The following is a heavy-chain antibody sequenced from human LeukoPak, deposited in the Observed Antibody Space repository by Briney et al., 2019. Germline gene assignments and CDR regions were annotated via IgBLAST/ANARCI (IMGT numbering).Heavy chain of an antibody. CDR1: RFTYSSYS. CDR3: ASAFRIFPGFG. CDR2: ISSSSSTI. V-gene: IGHV3-48*01. D-gene: IGHD1-14*01. J-gene: IGHJ3*01. Sequence: GGSLRLSCAASRFTYSSYSMNWVRQAPGKGLEWVSYISSSSSTIYYADSVKGRFTISRDNAKNSLYLQMNSLRAEDTAVYYCASAFRIFPGFGWGQGTMVTVSS.